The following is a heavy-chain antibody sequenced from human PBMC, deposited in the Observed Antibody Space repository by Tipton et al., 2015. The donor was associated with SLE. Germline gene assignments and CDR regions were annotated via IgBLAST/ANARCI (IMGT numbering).Heavy chain of an antibody. V-gene: IGHV4-59*11. J-gene: IGHJ5*02. CDR2: IHYSGTT. CDR1: GDSITNHY. Sequence: TLSLTCTVSGDSITNHYWTWIRQPPGKGLEWIGYIHYSGTTNYNPSLKSRVTISMDTSKSQFSLKLNSVTAADTAVYYCARDWPGSGRFGGFDPWAQGTLVPVPS. CDR3: ARDWPGSGRFGGFDP. D-gene: IGHD6-19*01.